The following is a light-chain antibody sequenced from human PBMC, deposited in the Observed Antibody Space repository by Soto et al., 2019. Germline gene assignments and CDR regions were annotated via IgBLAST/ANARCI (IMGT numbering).Light chain of an antibody. CDR1: QSVDSKD. V-gene: IGKV3-20*01. J-gene: IGKJ5*01. CDR3: QQYGSSPIT. CDR2: GAS. Sequence: EIVLTQSPGTLSLSPGERATLSCRASQSVDSKDLAWYQQKPGQAPRLLIYGASSRATGIPDRFSGSGSGTDFTLTISRLEPEDFAVYYCQQYGSSPITFGQGTRLEIK.